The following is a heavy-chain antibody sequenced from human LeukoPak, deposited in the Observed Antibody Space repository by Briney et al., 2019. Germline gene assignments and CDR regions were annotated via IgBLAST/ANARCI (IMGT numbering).Heavy chain of an antibody. CDR1: GDSVSSNNGA. CDR3: ARDVGTTGWHTFDY. J-gene: IGHJ4*02. V-gene: IGHV6-1*01. CDR2: TYYRSKWYN. D-gene: IGHD6-19*01. Sequence: SQTLSLTCAISGDSVSSNNGAWNWIRQSPSRGLEWLGRTYYRSKWYNDYAASIQGRITINPDTSKNQFSLQLYSMTPEDTAVYYCARDVGTTGWHTFDYWGQGTLVTVSS.